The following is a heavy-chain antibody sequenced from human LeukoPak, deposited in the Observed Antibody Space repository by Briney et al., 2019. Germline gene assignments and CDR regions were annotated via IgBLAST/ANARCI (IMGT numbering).Heavy chain of an antibody. D-gene: IGHD6-13*01. J-gene: IGHJ5*02. Sequence: SETLSLTCNVSGGSMSTNYWSWIRQPPGKGLEWIGYIYYSGSTNYNPSLKSRVTISVDTSKSQFSLKLSSVTAADTAVYYCARRSSSWKNWFDPWGQGTLDTVSS. V-gene: IGHV4-59*01. CDR3: ARRSSSWKNWFDP. CDR1: GGSMSTNY. CDR2: IYYSGST.